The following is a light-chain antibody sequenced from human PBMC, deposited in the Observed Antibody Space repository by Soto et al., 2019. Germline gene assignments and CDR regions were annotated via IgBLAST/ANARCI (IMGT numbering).Light chain of an antibody. J-gene: IGLJ1*01. CDR1: SSNIGRNT. V-gene: IGLV1-44*01. CDR2: TND. Sequence: QSVLTQPPSASGTPGQRVTISCSRSSSNIGRNTVHWYQQLPGTAPNVLIYTNDKRPSGVPDRFSGSKSGTSASLAISVLQSENEADYYCAEWDDSLKGHDFGTGSKVTVL. CDR3: AEWDDSLKGHD.